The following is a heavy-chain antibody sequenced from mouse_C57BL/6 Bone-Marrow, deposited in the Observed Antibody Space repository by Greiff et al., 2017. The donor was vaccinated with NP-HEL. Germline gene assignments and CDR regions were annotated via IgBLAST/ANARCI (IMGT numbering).Heavy chain of an antibody. CDR1: GITFSDYG. D-gene: IGHD3-2*02. Sequence: EAGGITFSDYGMAWVRQAPRKGPEWVAFISNLAYSIYYADTVTGRFTISRENAKNTLYLEMSSLRSEDTAMYYCARQLRLGFAYWGQGTLVTVSA. CDR3: ARQLRLGFAY. J-gene: IGHJ3*01. CDR2: ISNLAYSI. V-gene: IGHV5-15*01.